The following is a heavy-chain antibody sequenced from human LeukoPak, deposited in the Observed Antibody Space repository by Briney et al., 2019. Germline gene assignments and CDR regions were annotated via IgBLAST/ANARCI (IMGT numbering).Heavy chain of an antibody. D-gene: IGHD3-10*01. Sequence: GGSLRLSCAASGFTFSSYGMSWVRQAPGKGLEWVSAISGSGGSTYYADSVKGRFTISRDNSKNTLYLQMNSLRAEDTAVYYCARDLGSGGFDYWGQGTLVTVSS. CDR3: ARDLGSGGFDY. V-gene: IGHV3-23*01. CDR1: GFTFSSYG. CDR2: ISGSGGST. J-gene: IGHJ4*02.